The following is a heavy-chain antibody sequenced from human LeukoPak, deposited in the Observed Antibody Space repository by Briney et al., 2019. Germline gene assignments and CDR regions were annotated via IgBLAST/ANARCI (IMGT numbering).Heavy chain of an antibody. CDR3: AKSLWFWELGSLYFDY. CDR2: ISGSGGST. V-gene: IGHV3-23*01. Sequence: QPGGSLRLSCTASGFTFSRYAMSWVRQAPGKGLEWVSAISGSGGSTYYADSVRGRSTISRENSKNTLYLQMNGLRAEETAVYYCAKSLWFWELGSLYFDYWGQGTLVTVSS. J-gene: IGHJ4*02. D-gene: IGHD3-10*01. CDR1: GFTFSRYA.